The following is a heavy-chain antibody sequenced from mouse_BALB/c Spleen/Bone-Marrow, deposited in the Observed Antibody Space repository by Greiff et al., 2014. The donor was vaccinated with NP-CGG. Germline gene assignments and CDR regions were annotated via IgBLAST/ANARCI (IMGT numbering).Heavy chain of an antibody. CDR1: GFTFSDYY. V-gene: IGHV5-4*02. CDR2: ISDGGSYT. J-gene: IGHJ1*01. D-gene: IGHD2-14*01. Sequence: EVQLVESGGGLVKPGGSLKLSCAASGFTFSDYYMYWVRQTPEKRLEWVATISDGGSYTYYPDSVKGRFTVSRDNAKNNLYLQMSSLKSEDTAMYYCARECGTSYDCYFDVWGAGTTVTVSS. CDR3: ARECGTSYDCYFDV.